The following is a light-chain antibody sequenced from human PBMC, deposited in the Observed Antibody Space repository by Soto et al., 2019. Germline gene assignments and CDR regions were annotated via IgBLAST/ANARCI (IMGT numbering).Light chain of an antibody. CDR3: SSYASSSTWL. Sequence: QSVLTQPASVSGSPGQSITISCTGTSSDVGAYNYVSWYQQHPGKAPKLMIYEVSSRPSGVSNRFSGSKSANAASLTISGLQAGDEGEYYGSSYASSSTWLFGGGTKLTVL. CDR2: EVS. CDR1: SSDVGAYNY. V-gene: IGLV2-14*03. J-gene: IGLJ3*02.